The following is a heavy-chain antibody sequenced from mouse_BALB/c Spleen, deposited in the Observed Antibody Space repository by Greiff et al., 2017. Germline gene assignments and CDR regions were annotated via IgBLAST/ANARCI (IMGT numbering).Heavy chain of an antibody. CDR3: ARHDGSSGFAY. CDR2: ISSGGSYT. J-gene: IGHJ2*01. V-gene: IGHV5-9-3*01. CDR1: GFTFSSYA. D-gene: IGHD1-1*01. Sequence: EVMLVESGGGLVKPGGSLKLSCAASGFTFSSYAMSWVRQTPEKRLEWVATISSGGSYTYYPDSVKGRFTISRDNAKNTLYLQMSSLRSEDTAMYYCARHDGSSGFAYWGQGTTLTVSS.